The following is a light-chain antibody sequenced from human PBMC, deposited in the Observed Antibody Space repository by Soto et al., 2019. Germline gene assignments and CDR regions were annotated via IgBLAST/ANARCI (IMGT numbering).Light chain of an antibody. CDR3: SSYTSSSTLA. CDR2: DVS. J-gene: IGLJ2*01. Sequence: QSVLTQPASVSGSPGQSITISCTGTSTDVGGYNYVSWYQQHPGKAPKLMIYDVSNRPSGVSNRFSGSKSVNTASLTISGLQAEDEADYYCSSYTSSSTLAFGGGTKLTVL. V-gene: IGLV2-14*01. CDR1: STDVGGYNY.